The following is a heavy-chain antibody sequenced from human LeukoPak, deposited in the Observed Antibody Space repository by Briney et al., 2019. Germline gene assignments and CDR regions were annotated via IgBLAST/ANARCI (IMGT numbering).Heavy chain of an antibody. D-gene: IGHD3-22*01. J-gene: IGHJ5*02. CDR1: GGSISSYY. Sequence: SETLSLTCTVSGGSISSYYWSWIRQPPGKGLEWIGYIYYSGSTNYNPSLKSRVTISVDTSKNQFSLKLSSVTAAETAVYYCARGAYDSSGYPGWFDPWGQGTLVTVSS. CDR2: IYYSGST. V-gene: IGHV4-59*01. CDR3: ARGAYDSSGYPGWFDP.